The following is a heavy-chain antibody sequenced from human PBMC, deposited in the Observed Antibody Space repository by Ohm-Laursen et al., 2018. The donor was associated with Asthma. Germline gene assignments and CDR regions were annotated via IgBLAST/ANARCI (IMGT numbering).Heavy chain of an antibody. CDR2: ISSSSSTI. J-gene: IGHJ4*02. Sequence: SLRLSCAASGFTFSSYSMNWVRQAPGKGLEWVSYISSSSSTIYYADSVKGRFTISRDNAKNSLYLQMNSLRAEDTAVYYCARDEYYDSSGLRVGSYWGQRTLVTVSS. V-gene: IGHV3-48*01. D-gene: IGHD3-22*01. CDR3: ARDEYYDSSGLRVGSY. CDR1: GFTFSSYS.